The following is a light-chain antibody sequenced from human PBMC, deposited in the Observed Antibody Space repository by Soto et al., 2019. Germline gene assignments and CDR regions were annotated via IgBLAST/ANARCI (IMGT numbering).Light chain of an antibody. CDR1: QSISSR. V-gene: IGKV1-5*03. CDR3: QQYSTYSRT. Sequence: DIQMTQSPSTLSASLGDRVTITCRASQSISSRLAWYQQKPGKAPNLLIYKASSLESGVPSRFSGRGSGTDFTLTISSLQPDDFATYYCQQYSTYSRTFGQGTKVEIK. CDR2: KAS. J-gene: IGKJ1*01.